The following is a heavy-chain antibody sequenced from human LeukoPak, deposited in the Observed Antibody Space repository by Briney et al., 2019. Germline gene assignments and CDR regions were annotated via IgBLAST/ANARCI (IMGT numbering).Heavy chain of an antibody. V-gene: IGHV3-21*01. CDR3: ARDLSATARAYDY. CDR1: GFILSDHN. CDR2: IAISGTYI. Sequence: GGSLRLSCAASGFILSDHNMNWVRQAPGKGLEWVSFIAISGTYITYADSMKGRFTISRDNAKNSLYLQMNSLRAEDTAVYYCARDLSATARAYDYWGQGTLVTVSS. J-gene: IGHJ4*02. D-gene: IGHD1-26*01.